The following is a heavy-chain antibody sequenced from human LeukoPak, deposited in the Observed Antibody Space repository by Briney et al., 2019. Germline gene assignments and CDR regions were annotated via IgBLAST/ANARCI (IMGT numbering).Heavy chain of an antibody. Sequence: PGGSLRLSCAASGFTFSSYEMKWVRQAPGKGLEWVSYISSSGSTIYYADSVKGRFTVSRDNAKNSLYLQMNSLRAEDTAVYYCARLTRGWYAFGDWGQGTLVTVSS. V-gene: IGHV3-48*03. CDR3: ARLTRGWYAFGD. CDR2: ISSSGSTI. D-gene: IGHD6-19*01. J-gene: IGHJ4*02. CDR1: GFTFSSYE.